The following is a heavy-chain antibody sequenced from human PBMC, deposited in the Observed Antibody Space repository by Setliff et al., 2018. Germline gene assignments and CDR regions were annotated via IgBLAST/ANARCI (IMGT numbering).Heavy chain of an antibody. Sequence: LRLSCAVSGFTFDVYAMNWVRQTPGKGLEWVSYISASSANIQYADSVRGRFTVSRDNARNSLYLQMNSLRGDDAAVYYCASDPSYASSLYYYLEVWGKGTTVTVSS. CDR3: ASDPSYASSLYYYLEV. J-gene: IGHJ6*03. D-gene: IGHD6-13*01. CDR2: ISASSANI. CDR1: GFTFDVYA. V-gene: IGHV3-48*01.